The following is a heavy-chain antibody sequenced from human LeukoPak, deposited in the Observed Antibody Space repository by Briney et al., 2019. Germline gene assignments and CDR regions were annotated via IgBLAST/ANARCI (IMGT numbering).Heavy chain of an antibody. D-gene: IGHD4-11*01. CDR2: MNPNSGNT. J-gene: IGHJ6*03. Sequence: ASVKVSCKASGYTFTSYDINWVRQATGQGLEWMGWMNPNSGNTGYAQKFQGRVTITRNTSISTAYMELSSLRSEDTAVCYCARGLPTVTTHYYYYYMDVWGKGTTVTVSS. CDR3: ARGLPTVTTHYYYYYMDV. CDR1: GYTFTSYD. V-gene: IGHV1-8*03.